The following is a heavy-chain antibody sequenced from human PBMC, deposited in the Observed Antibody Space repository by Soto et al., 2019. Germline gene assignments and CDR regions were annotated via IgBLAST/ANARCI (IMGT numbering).Heavy chain of an antibody. CDR2: ISGTGCAT. J-gene: IGHJ4*02. CDR3: AKDSVYAHKRGYSGPIDY. Sequence: GGSLRLSCAASGFTFSTYAMGWVRQAPGKGLEWVSAISGTGCATYYADPVKGRFTISRDNSKNTLYLQMNSLRAEDTAVYYCAKDSVYAHKRGYSGPIDYWGQGTLVTVSS. CDR1: GFTFSTYA. D-gene: IGHD5-12*01. V-gene: IGHV3-23*01.